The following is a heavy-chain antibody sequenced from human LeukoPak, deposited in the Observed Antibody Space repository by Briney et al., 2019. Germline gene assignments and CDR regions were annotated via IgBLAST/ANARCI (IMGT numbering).Heavy chain of an antibody. J-gene: IGHJ5*02. CDR1: GGSVSTFY. D-gene: IGHD6-6*01. Sequence: PSETLSLTCTVSGGSVSTFYWSWLRQPPGKGLEWIGYIYTSGSTNSNPSLKSRVTISVDTSKNQFSLKVGSVTAADTAVYYCARQDYSSSYFDPWGQGTLVTVSS. V-gene: IGHV4-4*09. CDR2: IYTSGST. CDR3: ARQDYSSSYFDP.